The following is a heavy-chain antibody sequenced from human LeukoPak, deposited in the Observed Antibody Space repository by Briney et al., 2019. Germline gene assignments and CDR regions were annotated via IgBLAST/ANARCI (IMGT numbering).Heavy chain of an antibody. D-gene: IGHD1-7*01. J-gene: IGHJ4*02. CDR1: GFTFSSYA. CDR3: ARGGTGTMFD. CDR2: ISSTSSTI. Sequence: GGSLRLSCVASGFTFSSYAMNWVRQAPGKGLEWVSYISSTSSTIYYADSVKGRFTISRDDAKNSLYLQMNSLRAEDTAVYYCARGGTGTMFDWGQGTLVTVSS. V-gene: IGHV3-48*01.